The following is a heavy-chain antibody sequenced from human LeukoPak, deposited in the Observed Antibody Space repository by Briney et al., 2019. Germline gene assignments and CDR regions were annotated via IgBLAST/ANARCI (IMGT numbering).Heavy chain of an antibody. CDR1: GGTFSSYA. CDR2: INPNSGGT. CDR3: AREDKGYYFDY. J-gene: IGHJ4*02. V-gene: IGHV1-2*02. Sequence: ASVKVSCKASGGTFSSYAISWVRQAPGQGLEWMGWINPNSGGTNYAQKFQGRVTMTRDTSISTAYMELSRLRSDDTAVYYCAREDKGYYFDYWGQGTLVTVSS.